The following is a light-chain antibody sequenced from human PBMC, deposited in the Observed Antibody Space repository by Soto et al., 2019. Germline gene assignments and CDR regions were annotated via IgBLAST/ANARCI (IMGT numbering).Light chain of an antibody. J-gene: IGKJ5*01. V-gene: IGKV3-20*01. Sequence: EIVLTQSPGTLSLSPGERATLSCRASQSVSSSYLAWYQQKPGQAPRLLIYGPSSRATGIPDRFSGSGSGTDFTLTISRLEPEDFAVYYCQQYGSSPPITFGQGTRLEIK. CDR3: QQYGSSPPIT. CDR2: GPS. CDR1: QSVSSSY.